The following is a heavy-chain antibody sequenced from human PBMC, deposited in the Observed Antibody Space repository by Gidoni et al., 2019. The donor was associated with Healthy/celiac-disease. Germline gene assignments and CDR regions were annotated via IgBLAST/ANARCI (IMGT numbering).Heavy chain of an antibody. V-gene: IGHV3-23*01. CDR2: ISGSGGST. CDR1: GFLFSNYA. J-gene: IGHJ4*02. D-gene: IGHD2-15*01. CDR3: AKTTEVVVPATLDY. Sequence: EVQLLESGGDLVQPGGSLRLSCAVSGFLFSNYAMSWVRQAPGKGLEWVSAISGSGGSTYYADSVKGRFTISRDNSKNTLYLQMNSLRVEDTAVYYCAKTTEVVVPATLDYWGQGTLVTVSS.